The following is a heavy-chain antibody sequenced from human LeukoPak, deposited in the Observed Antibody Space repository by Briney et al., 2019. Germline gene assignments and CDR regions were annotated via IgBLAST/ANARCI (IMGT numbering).Heavy chain of an antibody. CDR1: GFTFSSYE. CDR3: ARGRGGGGSSNNWLDP. CDR2: IYYSGST. J-gene: IGHJ5*02. D-gene: IGHD2-15*01. V-gene: IGHV4-59*01. Sequence: GSVRLSCAASGFTFSSYEMNWVRQPPGKGLEWIGYIYYSGSTNYNPSLRSRLTISLDTSKNQFSLKLSSVTAADTAVYYCARGRGGGGSSNNWLDPWGQGSLVIVSS.